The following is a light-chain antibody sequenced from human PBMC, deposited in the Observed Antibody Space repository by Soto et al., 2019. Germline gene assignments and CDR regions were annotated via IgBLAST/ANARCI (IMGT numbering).Light chain of an antibody. J-gene: IGLJ1*01. Sequence: QSALTQPASVSGSHGQSITISCTGTSSDVGGYKYVSWYQQHPGKVPKLLIYEVNKRPSGVPDRFSGSKSGNTASLTVSGLQAEDEADYYCSSYAGSSNVFGTGTKLTVL. CDR3: SSYAGSSNV. CDR2: EVN. V-gene: IGLV2-8*01. CDR1: SSDVGGYKY.